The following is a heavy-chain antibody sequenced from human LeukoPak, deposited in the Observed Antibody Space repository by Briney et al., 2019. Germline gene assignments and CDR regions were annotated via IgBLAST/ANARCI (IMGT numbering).Heavy chain of an antibody. CDR1: GYTFTGYY. J-gene: IGHJ4*02. D-gene: IGHD2-2*02. V-gene: IGHV1-2*02. CDR2: INPNSGGT. CDR3: ARDSEGVPAAIGLNDY. Sequence: GASVKVSCKASGYTFTGYYMHWVRQAPGQGLEWMGWINPNSGGTNYAQKFQGRVTMTRDTSISTAYMELSRLRSDDTAVYYCARDSEGVPAAIGLNDYWGQGTLVTVSS.